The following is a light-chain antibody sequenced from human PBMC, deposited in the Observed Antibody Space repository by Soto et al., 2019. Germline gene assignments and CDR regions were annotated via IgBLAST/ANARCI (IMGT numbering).Light chain of an antibody. CDR3: RQYVSYPVT. CDR2: KAS. V-gene: IGKV1-5*03. Sequence: DIQMTQSPSTLSASVGDRVTIACRASQSISNSLAWYQQKPGKAPNLLIYKASSLESGVPSRFSDCGSGTEFTLTLSSLQPDDFATYYCRQYVSYPVTFGGGTKVEMK. CDR1: QSISNS. J-gene: IGKJ4*01.